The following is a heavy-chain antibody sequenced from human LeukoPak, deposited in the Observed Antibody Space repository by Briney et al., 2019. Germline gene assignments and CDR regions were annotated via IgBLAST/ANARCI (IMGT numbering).Heavy chain of an antibody. V-gene: IGHV3-15*01. CDR1: GFTFSNAW. CDR2: IKSKTDGGTT. CDR3: TTAAPYSSSWYLRSPAEYFQH. Sequence: PGGSIRLSCAASGFTFSNAWMSWVRQAPGKGLEWVGRIKSKTDGGTTDYAAPVKGRFTISRDDSKNTLYLQMNSLKTEDTAVYYCTTAAPYSSSWYLRSPAEYFQHWGQGTLVTVSS. J-gene: IGHJ1*01. D-gene: IGHD6-13*01.